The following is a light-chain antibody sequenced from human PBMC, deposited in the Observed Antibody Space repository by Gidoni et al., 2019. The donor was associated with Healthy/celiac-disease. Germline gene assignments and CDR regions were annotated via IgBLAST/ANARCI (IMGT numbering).Light chain of an antibody. CDR2: GAS. Sequence: EIVLTFPPCTLSLSPGERATLSCRASQSVRISYLAWYQQKPGQAPRLLISGASSRATGNPDRFSGSESGKEVTITISRLEHEDFEVYYCKQYGSAPGRTFGGGTKVEIK. V-gene: IGKV3-20*01. CDR3: KQYGSAPGRT. CDR1: QSVRISY. J-gene: IGKJ4*01.